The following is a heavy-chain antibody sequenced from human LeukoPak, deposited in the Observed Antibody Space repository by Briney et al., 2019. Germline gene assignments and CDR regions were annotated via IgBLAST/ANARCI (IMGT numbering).Heavy chain of an antibody. J-gene: IGHJ6*02. D-gene: IGHD6-13*01. CDR2: ISYDGSNK. CDR3: AREMQQLVPYGMDV. V-gene: IGHV3-30-3*01. CDR1: GFTFSSYA. Sequence: GGSLRLSCAASGFTFSSYAMPWVRQAPGKGLERVAVISYDGSNKYYADSVKGRFTISRDNSKNTLYLQMNSLRAEDTAVYYCAREMQQLVPYGMDVWGQGTTVTVSS.